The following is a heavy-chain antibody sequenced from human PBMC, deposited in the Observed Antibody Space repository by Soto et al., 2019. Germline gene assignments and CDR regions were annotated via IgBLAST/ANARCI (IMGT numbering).Heavy chain of an antibody. V-gene: IGHV3-21*01. CDR3: ARDIGIGGMDV. D-gene: IGHD1-20*01. CDR1: GFTFSSYS. Sequence: GGSLRLSCAASGFTFSSYSMNWVRQAPGKGLEWVSSISSSSSYIYYADSVKGRFTISRDNAKNSLYLQMNSLRAEDTVVYYRARDIGIGGMDVWGQGTTVTVSS. J-gene: IGHJ6*02. CDR2: ISSSSSYI.